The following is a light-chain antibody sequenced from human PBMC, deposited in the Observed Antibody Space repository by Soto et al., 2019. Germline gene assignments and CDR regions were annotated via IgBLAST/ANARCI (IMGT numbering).Light chain of an antibody. CDR1: QSVSSY. J-gene: IGKJ1*01. V-gene: IGKV3-20*01. CDR2: GAS. Sequence: ELALAQSPGTPSFSPGDKATLPCRASQSVSSYLAWYQQKPGQAPRLLIYGASSRATGVPDRFSGSGSGTDFTLTISRLEPEDFAVYYCQQYASSPRTLGQGTKVDIK. CDR3: QQYASSPRT.